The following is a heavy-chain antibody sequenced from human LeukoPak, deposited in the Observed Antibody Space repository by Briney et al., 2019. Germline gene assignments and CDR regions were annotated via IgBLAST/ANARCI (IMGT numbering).Heavy chain of an antibody. J-gene: IGHJ4*02. CDR3: ARDLGSGGDY. CDR2: ISYDGSNK. D-gene: IGHD4-23*01. V-gene: IGHV3-30*04. Sequence: GGSLRLSCAASGFTFSGYAMHWVRQAPGKGLEWVAVISYDGSNKYYADSVKGRFTISRDNSKNTLYLQMSSLRAEDTAVYYCARDLGSGGDYWGQGTLVTVSS. CDR1: GFTFSGYA.